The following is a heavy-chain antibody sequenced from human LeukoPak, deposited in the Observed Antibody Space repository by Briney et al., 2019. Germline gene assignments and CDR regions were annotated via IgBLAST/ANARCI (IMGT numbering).Heavy chain of an antibody. CDR3: TGVTRNSGWFFDY. Sequence: SETLSLTCDVSGYSISGGYFWGWIRQPPGMGLEWIGSTAHRGNTYYNPSLKGRVSISTDGSKNQFSLSLTSVTAADTATYYCTGVTRNSGWFFDYWGPGTLATVHS. CDR2: TAHRGNT. D-gene: IGHD6-19*01. CDR1: GYSISGGYF. J-gene: IGHJ4*02. V-gene: IGHV4-38-2*01.